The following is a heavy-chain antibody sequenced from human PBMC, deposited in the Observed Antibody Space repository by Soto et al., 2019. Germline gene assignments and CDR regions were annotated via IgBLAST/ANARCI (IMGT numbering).Heavy chain of an antibody. CDR1: GVSFSGYY. CDR3: AREGAMNDYVWGSYHKYYYYGMDV. V-gene: IGHV4-34*01. Sequence: PSETLSLTCAVYGVSFSGYYWSWIRQPPGKGLEWIGEINHSGSTNYNPSLKSRVTISVDTSKNQFSLKLSSVTAADTAVYYCAREGAMNDYVWGSYHKYYYYGMDVWGQGTTVTVS. D-gene: IGHD3-16*01. J-gene: IGHJ6*02. CDR2: INHSGST.